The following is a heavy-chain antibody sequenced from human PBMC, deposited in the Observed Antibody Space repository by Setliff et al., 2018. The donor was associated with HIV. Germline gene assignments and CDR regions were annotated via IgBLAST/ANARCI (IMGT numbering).Heavy chain of an antibody. CDR2: IYTSGST. V-gene: IGHV4-61*02. CDR3: ARDLGSGLYYCGMDV. J-gene: IGHJ6*02. D-gene: IGHD7-27*01. Sequence: SETLSLTCTVSDGSIRSGSYYWSWIRQPAGTGLEWIGRIYTSGSTNYNPSLKSRVTISVDTSKNQFSLKLSSVTAADTAVYYCARDLGSGLYYCGMDVWGQGTTVTVSS. CDR1: DGSIRSGSYY.